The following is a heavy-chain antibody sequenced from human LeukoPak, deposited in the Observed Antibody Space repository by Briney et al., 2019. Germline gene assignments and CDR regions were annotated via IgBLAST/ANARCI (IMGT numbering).Heavy chain of an antibody. CDR3: ARDRCSSTSCYVTY. J-gene: IGHJ4*02. V-gene: IGHV3-48*03. D-gene: IGHD2-2*01. CDR1: GFTFSSYE. Sequence: GGSLRLSCAASGFTFSSYEMNWVRQAPGKGLEWVSYISRSGSNIHYADSVKGRFTISRDNAKNSLYLQMNSLRAEDTAVYYCARDRCSSTSCYVTYWGQGTLVTVSS. CDR2: ISRSGSNI.